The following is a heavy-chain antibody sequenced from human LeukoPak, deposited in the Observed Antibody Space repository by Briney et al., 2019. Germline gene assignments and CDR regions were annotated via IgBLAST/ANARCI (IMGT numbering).Heavy chain of an antibody. CDR2: IYPRDGST. Sequence: ASVKVSCKASGYTFTSNYIHWVRQAPGQGLEWMGMIYPRDGSTSYAQKFQGRVTVTRDTSTSTVHMELSGLRSEDTAVYYCARTDTYYYDSSGYYYGYWGQGTLVTVSS. D-gene: IGHD3-22*01. J-gene: IGHJ4*02. V-gene: IGHV1-46*01. CDR1: GYTFTSNY. CDR3: ARTDTYYYDSSGYYYGY.